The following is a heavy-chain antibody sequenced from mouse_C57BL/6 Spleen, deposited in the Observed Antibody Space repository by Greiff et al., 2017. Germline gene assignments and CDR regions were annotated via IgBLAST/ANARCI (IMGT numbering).Heavy chain of an antibody. Sequence: QVQLQQSGPELVKPGASVKISCKASGYAFSSSWMNWVKQRPGKGLEWIGRIYPGDGDTNYNEKFKGKATLTADKSSSTAYMQLSSLTSEDSAVYYCARDTTVYFDYWGQGTTLTVSS. CDR2: IYPGDGDT. CDR1: GYAFSSSW. CDR3: ARDTTVYFDY. V-gene: IGHV1-82*01. D-gene: IGHD1-1*01. J-gene: IGHJ2*01.